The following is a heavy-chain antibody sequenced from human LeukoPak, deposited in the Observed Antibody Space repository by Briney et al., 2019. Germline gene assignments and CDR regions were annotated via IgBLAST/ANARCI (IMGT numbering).Heavy chain of an antibody. D-gene: IGHD3-22*01. V-gene: IGHV5-51*01. J-gene: IGHJ4*02. Sequence: GESLKISCKGSGYSFTSYWIGWVRQMPGKGLEWMGIIYPGDSDTRYSPSFQGQVTISADKSISTAYLQWSSLKASDTAMYYCARWEGTSYYDSSGFMVYWGQGTLVTVSS. CDR3: ARWEGTSYYDSSGFMVY. CDR2: IYPGDSDT. CDR1: GYSFTSYW.